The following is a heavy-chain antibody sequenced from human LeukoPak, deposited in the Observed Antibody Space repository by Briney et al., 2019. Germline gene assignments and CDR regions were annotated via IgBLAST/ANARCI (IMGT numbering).Heavy chain of an antibody. Sequence: GGSLRLSCAASGFTFSSYGMHWVRQAPGKGLEWVAVISHDGSNKYYADSVKGRFTISRDNSKNTLYLQMNSLRAEDTAVYYCAKGSSTSYYYGMDIWGQGTTVTVSS. CDR1: GFTFSSYG. J-gene: IGHJ6*02. V-gene: IGHV3-30*18. CDR3: AKGSSTSYYYGMDI. D-gene: IGHD2-2*01. CDR2: ISHDGSNK.